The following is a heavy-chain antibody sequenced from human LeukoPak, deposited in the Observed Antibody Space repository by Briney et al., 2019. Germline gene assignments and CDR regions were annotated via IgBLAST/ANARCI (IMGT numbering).Heavy chain of an antibody. V-gene: IGHV4-61*02. Sequence: PSQTLSLTCTVSGDSISSSTYYWNWIRQPAGQGLEWIGRLYTSGSSNYNPSLKSRVTISADTSKNQISLELSSVTAADTAVYYCARGGLRLSYYCMDVWGKGTTVTVSS. J-gene: IGHJ6*03. CDR2: LYTSGSS. D-gene: IGHD5-12*01. CDR3: ARGGLRLSYYCMDV. CDR1: GDSISSSTYY.